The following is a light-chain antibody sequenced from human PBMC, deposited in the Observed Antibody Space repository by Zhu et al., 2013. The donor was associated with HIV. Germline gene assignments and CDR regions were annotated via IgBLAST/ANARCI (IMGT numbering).Light chain of an antibody. CDR2: AAS. CDR3: HHVNDNPA. J-gene: IGKJ3*01. V-gene: IGKV1-17*02. CDR1: QDIGND. Sequence: IHMTQSPSSLSASIGDRVTITCRASQDIGNDLGWYQQKPGKAPKLLIYAASTLQSGVPSRFGGRGSGTEFTLTIANLQPEDFATYYCHHVNDNPAFGPGTKVDFK.